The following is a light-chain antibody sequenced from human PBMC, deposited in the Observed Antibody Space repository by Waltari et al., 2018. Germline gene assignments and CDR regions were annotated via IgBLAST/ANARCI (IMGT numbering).Light chain of an antibody. V-gene: IGKV3-20*01. J-gene: IGKJ3*01. CDR3: QQYGSSPFT. CDR1: EGVSSSA. Sequence: SSRATEGVSSSAFAAKRQKTGQAAGLLIYGASSSATGIPDRFSGSGSGTDFTLTISRLEPEDFAVYYCQQYGSSPFTFGPGTKVDIK. CDR2: GAS.